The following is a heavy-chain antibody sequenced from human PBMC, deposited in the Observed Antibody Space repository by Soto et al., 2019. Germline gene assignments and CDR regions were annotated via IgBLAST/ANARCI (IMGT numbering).Heavy chain of an antibody. V-gene: IGHV3-30*18. CDR2: ISYDGSNK. CDR3: AKDLAYYYGMDV. J-gene: IGHJ6*02. CDR1: GFTFSSYG. Sequence: QVQLVESGGGVVQPGRSLRLSCAASGFTFSSYGMHWVRQAPGKGLEWVAVISYDGSNKYYADSVKGRFTISRDNSKNTLYLQMNSLRAEDTAVYYCAKDLAYYYGMDVWGQVTTVTVAS.